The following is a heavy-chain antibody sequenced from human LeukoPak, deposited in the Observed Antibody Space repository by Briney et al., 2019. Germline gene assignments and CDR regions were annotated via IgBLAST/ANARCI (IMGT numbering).Heavy chain of an antibody. Sequence: GSSVKVSCKASGGTFSSYAISWVRQAPGQGLEWMGGIIPIFGTANYAQKLQGRVTIAADESTSTAYMGLSSLRSEDTAVYYCARALSDYYYGIDVWGQGTTVTVSS. CDR1: GGTFSSYA. J-gene: IGHJ6*02. CDR2: IIPIFGTA. D-gene: IGHD3-16*02. CDR3: ARALSDYYYGIDV. V-gene: IGHV1-69*01.